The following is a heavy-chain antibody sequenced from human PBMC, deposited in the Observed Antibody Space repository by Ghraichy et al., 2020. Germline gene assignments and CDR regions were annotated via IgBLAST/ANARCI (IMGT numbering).Heavy chain of an antibody. V-gene: IGHV3-30*18. D-gene: IGHD3-22*01. CDR1: GFTFSRYG. J-gene: IGHJ6*02. CDR3: AKERDTSGYYSFRGDYYGMDV. CDR2: TSYDGSNK. Sequence: LSLTCAASGFTFSRYGMHWVRQAPGKGLEWVAVTSYDGSNKFYGGSVQGRFTISRDNSKNTLYLQMNYLRPEDTAVYYCAKERDTSGYYSFRGDYYGMDVWGQGTAVTDSS.